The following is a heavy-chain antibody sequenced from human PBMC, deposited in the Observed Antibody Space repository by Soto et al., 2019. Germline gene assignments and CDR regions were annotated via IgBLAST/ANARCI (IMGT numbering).Heavy chain of an antibody. D-gene: IGHD1-7*01. V-gene: IGHV4-34*01. CDR3: ARARAYNWNYVYYYGMDV. CDR2: INHSGST. Sequence: SETLSLTCAVYGGSFSGYYWSWIRQPPGKGLEWIGEINHSGSTNYNPSPKSRVTISVDTSKNQFSLKLSSVTAADTAVYYCARARAYNWNYVYYYGMDVWGQGTTVTVSS. J-gene: IGHJ6*02. CDR1: GGSFSGYY.